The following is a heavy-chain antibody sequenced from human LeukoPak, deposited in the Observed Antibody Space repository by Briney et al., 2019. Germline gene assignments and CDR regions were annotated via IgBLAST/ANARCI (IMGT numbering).Heavy chain of an antibody. CDR1: GGSFSGYY. CDR2: INHSGST. J-gene: IGHJ6*02. D-gene: IGHD5-12*01. V-gene: IGHV4-34*01. Sequence: SETLSLTCAVYGGSFSGYYWSWIRQPPGKGLEWIGEINHSGSTNYNPSLKSRVTISVDTSKNQFSLKLSSVTAADTAVYYCARGVAFYYYYGMDVWGQGTTVTVSS. CDR3: ARGVAFYYYYGMDV.